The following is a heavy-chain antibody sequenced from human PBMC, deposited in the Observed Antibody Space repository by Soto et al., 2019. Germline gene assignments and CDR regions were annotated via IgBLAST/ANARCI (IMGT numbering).Heavy chain of an antibody. Sequence: QVQLQESGPGLVKPSGTLSLTCAVSGGSISSSNWWSWVRQPPGKGLEWIGEIYHSGSTNYNPSLKSRVTISVDKSKNQFSLKLSSGTAADTAGYYCARGGDCSSTSCALDYWGQGTLVTVSS. V-gene: IGHV4-4*02. CDR1: GGSISSSNW. CDR2: IYHSGST. CDR3: ARGGDCSSTSCALDY. J-gene: IGHJ4*02. D-gene: IGHD2-2*01.